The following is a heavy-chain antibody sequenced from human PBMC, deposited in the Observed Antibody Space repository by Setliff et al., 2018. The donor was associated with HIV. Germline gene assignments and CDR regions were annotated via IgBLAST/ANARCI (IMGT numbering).Heavy chain of an antibody. J-gene: IGHJ4*02. D-gene: IGHD6-13*01. CDR1: GFTFSSYW. CDR3: ARGSGFIEAAGTDY. V-gene: IGHV3-74*01. Sequence: PGGSLRLSCAASGFTFSSYWMHWVRQAPGKGLVWVSRISSDGSSTDYAGSVKGRFTISRDNTKNTLYLQISSLRSEDTAVYYCARGSGFIEAAGTDYWGQGTLVTVSS. CDR2: ISSDGSST.